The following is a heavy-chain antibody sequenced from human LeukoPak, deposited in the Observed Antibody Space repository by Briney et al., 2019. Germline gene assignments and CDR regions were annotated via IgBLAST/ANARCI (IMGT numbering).Heavy chain of an antibody. J-gene: IGHJ4*02. Sequence: GESLKISCKGSEYSFTTYWISWVRQMPGKGLEWMGRIDPSDSYTNYSPSFQGHVTISADRSISTAYPQWSSLKAADTAMYYCARLGGARDGYWGQGTLVTVSS. V-gene: IGHV5-10-1*01. D-gene: IGHD3-10*01. CDR2: IDPSDSYT. CDR1: EYSFTTYW. CDR3: ARLGGARDGY.